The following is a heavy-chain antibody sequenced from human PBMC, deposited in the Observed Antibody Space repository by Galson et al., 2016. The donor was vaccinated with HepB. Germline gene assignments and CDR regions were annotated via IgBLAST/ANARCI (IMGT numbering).Heavy chain of an antibody. Sequence: QSGAEVKKPGESLKISCKGFGYRFTSYWIAWVRQMPGKGLEWMAVIDPRASERRYKPSFQGHVTISADKSTDTAFLQWSSLKASDSAKYFCARRAYYSGTGTYSDHWGQGTLVTVSS. CDR1: GYRFTSYW. CDR2: IDPRASER. V-gene: IGHV5-51*01. J-gene: IGHJ4*02. D-gene: IGHD2-15*01. CDR3: ARRAYYSGTGTYSDH.